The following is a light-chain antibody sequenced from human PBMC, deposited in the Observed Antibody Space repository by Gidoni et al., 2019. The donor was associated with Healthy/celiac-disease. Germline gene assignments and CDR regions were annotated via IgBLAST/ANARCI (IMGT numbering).Light chain of an antibody. CDR2: KAS. J-gene: IGKJ2*02. V-gene: IGKV1-5*03. CDR1: QSISSW. Sequence: DIQMTQSPSTLSASVGERVTITCRASQSISSWLAWYQQKPGKAPKLLIYKASSLERGVPSRFSGSGSGTEFTLTISSLQPDDFATYYCQQYNSYPSTFGQGTKLEIK. CDR3: QQYNSYPST.